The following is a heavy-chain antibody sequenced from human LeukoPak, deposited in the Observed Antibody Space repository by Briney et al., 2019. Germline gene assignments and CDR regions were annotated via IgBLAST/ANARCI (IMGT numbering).Heavy chain of an antibody. D-gene: IGHD3-22*01. CDR3: ARPHRDSSGYYYYYYMDV. CDR1: GGSISSYY. CDR2: IYYSGST. V-gene: IGHV4-59*08. J-gene: IGHJ6*03. Sequence: SETPSLTCTVSGGSISSYYGSWIRQPPGKGLEWIGYIYYSGSTNYNPSLKSRVTISVDTSKNQFSLKLSSVTAADTAVYYCARPHRDSSGYYYYYYMDVWGKGTTVTVSS.